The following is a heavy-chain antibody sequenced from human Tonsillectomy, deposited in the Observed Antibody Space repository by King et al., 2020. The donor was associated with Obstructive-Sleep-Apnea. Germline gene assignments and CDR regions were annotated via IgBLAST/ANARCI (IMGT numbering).Heavy chain of an antibody. CDR1: GFTFDDYG. CDR3: VKDRGSGYRSGAFDI. Sequence: VQLVESGGGLVQPGRSLRLSCAASGFTFDDYGMNWVRQAPGKCLDWVSGISWNSGAIGFADPVKGRLTISRDNGKNSLYLQMNSLRAEDTALYFCVKDRGSGYRSGAFDIWGQGTMVAVSS. J-gene: IGHJ3*02. V-gene: IGHV3-9*01. CDR2: ISWNSGAI. D-gene: IGHD6-25*01.